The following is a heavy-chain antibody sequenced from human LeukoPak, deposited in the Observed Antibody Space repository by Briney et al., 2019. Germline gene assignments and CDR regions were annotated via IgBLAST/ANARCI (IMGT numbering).Heavy chain of an antibody. Sequence: SETLSLTCTVSVDSIGTYYWSWIRRPPGKGLEWIGHVYYAGITDYNPSLQSRVTISVDPSRNQLSLKLNSVTAADTAVYYCARQGYKSGWYPTFDFWGPGTQVIVSS. J-gene: IGHJ4*02. V-gene: IGHV4-59*01. D-gene: IGHD6-19*01. CDR2: VYYAGIT. CDR1: VDSIGTYY. CDR3: ARQGYKSGWYPTFDF.